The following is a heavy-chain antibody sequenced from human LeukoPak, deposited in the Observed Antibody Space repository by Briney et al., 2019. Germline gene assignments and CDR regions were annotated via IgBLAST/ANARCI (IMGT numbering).Heavy chain of an antibody. CDR1: GFTFSSFT. Sequence: GGSLRLSCAASGFTFSSFTMNWVRQAPGTGLEWVSYITGSSSTIYSADSVKGRFTISRDNAKNSLYLQMNSLRAEDTGVYYCAREGSRNAFDIWGQGTMVTVSS. D-gene: IGHD2-15*01. CDR2: ITGSSSTI. CDR3: AREGSRNAFDI. J-gene: IGHJ3*02. V-gene: IGHV3-48*01.